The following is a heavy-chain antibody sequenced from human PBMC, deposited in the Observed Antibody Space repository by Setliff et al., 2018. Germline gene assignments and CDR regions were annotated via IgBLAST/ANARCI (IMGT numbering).Heavy chain of an antibody. CDR2: ISTYNGDT. CDR3: ARDKGLRSSGWYGY. J-gene: IGHJ4*02. D-gene: IGHD6-19*01. V-gene: IGHV1-18*01. Sequence: GASVKVSCKAPGYTFTSYGISWVRQAPGQGLEWMGWISTYNGDTDYAQKLQDRLTMTTDTSTSTVYMELSSLRAEDTAVYYCARDKGLRSSGWYGYWGQGTLVTVSS. CDR1: GYTFTSYG.